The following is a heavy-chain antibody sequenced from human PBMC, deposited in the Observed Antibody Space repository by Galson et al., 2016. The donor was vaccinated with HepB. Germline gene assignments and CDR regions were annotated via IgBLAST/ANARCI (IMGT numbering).Heavy chain of an antibody. CDR3: AVGGWLDY. CDR1: GFTFSSHW. Sequence: SLRLSCADSGFTFSSHWMSWVRQAPGKGLEWVANIKRDGSERNYADSVKGRFTISRDNTQNSLYLRRNTLRAEDTAVYYCAVGGWLDYWGQGTLVSVSS. V-gene: IGHV3-7*01. D-gene: IGHD6-19*01. J-gene: IGHJ4*02. CDR2: IKRDGSER.